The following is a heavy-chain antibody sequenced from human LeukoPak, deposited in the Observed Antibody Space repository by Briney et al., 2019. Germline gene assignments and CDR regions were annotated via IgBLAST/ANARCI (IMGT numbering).Heavy chain of an antibody. CDR2: INPNSGGT. CDR1: GYTFTGYY. Sequence: ASVKVSCKASGYTFTGYYMHWVRQAPGQGLEWMGRINPNSGGTNYAQKFQGRVTMTRDTSISTAYMELSRLRSDDTAVYYCARAVPMTVVVITPYYFDYWAQGTLVTVSS. V-gene: IGHV1-2*06. D-gene: IGHD3-22*01. CDR3: ARAVPMTVVVITPYYFDY. J-gene: IGHJ4*02.